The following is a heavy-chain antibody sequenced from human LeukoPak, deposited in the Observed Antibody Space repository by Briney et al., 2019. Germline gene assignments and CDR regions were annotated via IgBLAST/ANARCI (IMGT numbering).Heavy chain of an antibody. D-gene: IGHD3-3*01. J-gene: IGHJ4*02. V-gene: IGHV3-74*01. Sequence: GGSLRLSCAASGFTFSSYGMHWVRQAPGKGLVWVSRINSDGSSTSYADSVKGRFTISRDNSRNTLYLQMSSLRAEDTALYYCATFGVIVRNNYLDYWGQGALVAVSS. CDR3: ATFGVIVRNNYLDY. CDR2: INSDGSST. CDR1: GFTFSSYG.